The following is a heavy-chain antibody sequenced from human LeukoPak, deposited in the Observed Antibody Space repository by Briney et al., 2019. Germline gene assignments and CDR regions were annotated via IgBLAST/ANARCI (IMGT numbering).Heavy chain of an antibody. V-gene: IGHV4-59*11. CDR3: ACSNITLAPLGS. D-gene: IGHD1-20*01. J-gene: IGHJ5*02. CDR2: IYFTGST. Sequence: SETLSLTCTVSRGSTSGRYWSWIRQPPGKGLEWIGSIYFTGSTDYNPSLKSRVTISVDTSKKQFPLKLTSVTAADTAVSYCACSNITLAPLGSWGQGTLVTVSS. CDR1: RGSTSGRY.